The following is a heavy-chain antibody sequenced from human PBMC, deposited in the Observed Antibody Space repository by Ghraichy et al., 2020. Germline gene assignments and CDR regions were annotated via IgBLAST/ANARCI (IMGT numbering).Heavy chain of an antibody. CDR1: GGSISSGNYY. J-gene: IGHJ2*01. D-gene: IGHD3-3*01. CDR2: IFYSGTT. V-gene: IGHV4-30-4*01. CDR3: ARGDLRFLEWFTHGRYFDL. Sequence: SETLSLTCTVSGGSISSGNYYWSWIRQPPGKGLEWIAYIFYSGTTYYNPSLKSRVTISVDTSKNHFSLNLSSVTAADTAVYYCARGDLRFLEWFTHGRYFDLWGRGSLVTVSS.